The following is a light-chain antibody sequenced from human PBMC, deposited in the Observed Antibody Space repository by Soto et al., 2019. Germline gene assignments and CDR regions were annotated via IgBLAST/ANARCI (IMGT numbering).Light chain of an antibody. V-gene: IGKV3-15*01. CDR3: QQYNNWPKM. CDR2: RAS. CDR1: QDVLTN. J-gene: IGKJ1*01. Sequence: EIVMTQSPATLSVSPGERVTLSCRASQDVLTNLAWYQQKPGQSPRLLIYRASTRATGVPARFSGSGSGTEFTLTISSLQSEDFAVYYCQQYNNWPKMFGQGTKVDIK.